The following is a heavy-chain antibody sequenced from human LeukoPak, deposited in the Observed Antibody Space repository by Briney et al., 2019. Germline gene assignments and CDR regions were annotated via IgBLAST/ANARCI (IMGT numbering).Heavy chain of an antibody. D-gene: IGHD3-22*01. J-gene: IGHJ4*02. Sequence: GASVKVSCKASGYTFTGYYMHWVRQAPGQGLEWMGWINPNSGGTNYAQKFQGWVTMTRDTSISTAYMELSRLRSDDTAVYYCARDRQGYYDSSGYLGVFDYWGQGTLVSVSS. CDR2: INPNSGGT. CDR3: ARDRQGYYDSSGYLGVFDY. V-gene: IGHV1-2*04. CDR1: GYTFTGYY.